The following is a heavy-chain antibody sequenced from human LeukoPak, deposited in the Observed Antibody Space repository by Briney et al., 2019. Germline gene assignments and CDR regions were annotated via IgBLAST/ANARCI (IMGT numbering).Heavy chain of an antibody. D-gene: IGHD4/OR15-4a*01. Sequence: GGSLRLSCAASGFTVSSNYMTWVRQAPGKGLEWVSVVYGGDTTYYADSVKGRFTISRDNSKNTLYLQMNSLRAEDTAVYYCARDGAGVVDYWGQGTLVTVSS. CDR2: VYGGDTT. J-gene: IGHJ4*02. CDR1: GFTVSSNY. CDR3: ARDGAGVVDY. V-gene: IGHV3-66*01.